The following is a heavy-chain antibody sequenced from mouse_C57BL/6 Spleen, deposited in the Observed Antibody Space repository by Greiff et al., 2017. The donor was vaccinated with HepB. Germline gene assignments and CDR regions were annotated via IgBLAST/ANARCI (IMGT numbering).Heavy chain of an antibody. J-gene: IGHJ4*01. V-gene: IGHV5-17*01. CDR1: GFTFSDYG. CDR3: ARPSYYGNYMDY. CDR2: ISSGSSTI. D-gene: IGHD2-1*01. Sequence: DVMLVESGGGLVKPGGSLKLSCAASGFTFSDYGMHWVRQAPEKGLEWVAYISSGSSTIYYADTVKGRFTISRDNAKNTLFLQMTSLRSEDTAMYYCARPSYYGNYMDYWGQGTSVTVSS.